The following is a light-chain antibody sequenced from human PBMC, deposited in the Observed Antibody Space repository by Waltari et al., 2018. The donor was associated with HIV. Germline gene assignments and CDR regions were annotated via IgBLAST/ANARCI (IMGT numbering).Light chain of an antibody. CDR2: DVT. V-gene: IGLV2-14*01. CDR1: TSDIGDYNY. Sequence: ASVSASRGQSITLSCTGTTSDIGDYNYVSWYQQLPGKAPKLLIFDVTKRPSGVSNRFSGSKSGNTASLTISGLQAEDEADYYCSSYSTRSTFVIFGGGTKLTV. J-gene: IGLJ2*01. CDR3: SSYSTRSTFVI.